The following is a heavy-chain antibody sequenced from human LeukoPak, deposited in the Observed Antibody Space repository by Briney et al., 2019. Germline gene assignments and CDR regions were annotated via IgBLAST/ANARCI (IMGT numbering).Heavy chain of an antibody. CDR3: ARESPPVTMIVVVGIDY. J-gene: IGHJ4*02. Sequence: SETLSLTCAVYGGSFSGYYWSWIRQPPGKGLEWIGEINHRGSTNYNPSLKSRVTVSLDTSKNQFSLKLSSVTAADTAVYYCARESPPVTMIVVVGIDYWGQGTLVTVSS. CDR1: GGSFSGYY. CDR2: INHRGST. V-gene: IGHV4-34*01. D-gene: IGHD3-22*01.